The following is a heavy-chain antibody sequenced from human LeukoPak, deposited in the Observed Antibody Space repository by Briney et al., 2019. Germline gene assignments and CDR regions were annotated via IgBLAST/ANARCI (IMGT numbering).Heavy chain of an antibody. J-gene: IGHJ6*03. CDR3: AIGGVLVPDNYYYYYMDV. V-gene: IGHV1-18*01. D-gene: IGHD2-2*01. CDR2: ISTYNGDT. Sequence: EASVKVSCKASGYTFTSQGISWVRRAPGQGLEWMGRISTYNGDTNYAQKLQGRVTMTTDTSTSTAYMELRSLRSDDTAVYYCAIGGVLVPDNYYYYYMDVWGEGTTVAVSS. CDR1: GYTFTSQG.